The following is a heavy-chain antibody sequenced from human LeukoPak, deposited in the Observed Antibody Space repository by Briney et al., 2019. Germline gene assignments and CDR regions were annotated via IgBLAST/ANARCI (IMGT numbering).Heavy chain of an antibody. CDR3: AKDRGVGATGPFDY. Sequence: GGSLRLSCAASGFTLSSYGMHWVRQAPGKGLEWVAVISYDGSNKYYADSVKGRFTISRDNSKNTLYLQMNSLRAEDTAVYYCAKDRGVGATGPFDYWGQGTLVTVSS. V-gene: IGHV3-30*18. D-gene: IGHD1-26*01. CDR1: GFTLSSYG. CDR2: ISYDGSNK. J-gene: IGHJ4*02.